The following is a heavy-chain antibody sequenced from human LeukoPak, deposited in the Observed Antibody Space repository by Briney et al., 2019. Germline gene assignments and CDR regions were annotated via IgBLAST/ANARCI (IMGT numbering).Heavy chain of an antibody. CDR1: GFTFSSYG. V-gene: IGHV3-30*18. CDR2: ISYDGSNK. J-gene: IGHJ4*02. Sequence: GWSLRLSCAASGFTFSSYGMHWVRQAPGKGLEWVAVISYDGSNKYYADSVKGRFTISRDNSKNTLYLQMNSLRAEDTAVYYCAKDRRRRDFDYWGQGTLVTVSS. CDR3: AKDRRRRDFDY.